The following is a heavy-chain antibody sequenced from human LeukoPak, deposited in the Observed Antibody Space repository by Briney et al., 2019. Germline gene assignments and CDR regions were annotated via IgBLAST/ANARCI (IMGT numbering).Heavy chain of an antibody. CDR3: ARGTYYYDSSGSGAFDI. J-gene: IGHJ3*02. V-gene: IGHV4-59*01. CDR1: GGSISTYY. D-gene: IGHD3-22*01. Sequence: SETLSLSCTVSGGSISTYYWSWIRQPPGKGLEWIGYIYYSGSTNYNPSLKSRITISVDTSRNQFSLSLSSVTAADTAVYYCARGTYYYDSSGSGAFDIWGQGTMVTVSS. CDR2: IYYSGST.